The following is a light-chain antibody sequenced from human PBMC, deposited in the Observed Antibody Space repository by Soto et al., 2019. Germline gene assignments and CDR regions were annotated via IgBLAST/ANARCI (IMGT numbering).Light chain of an antibody. V-gene: IGLV2-14*01. CDR2: DVY. Sequence: VLTQPASLAGSPGQSITISCAGTSSEVGRYTYVSWYQQHPGKAPKLIIYDVYNRPSGVSNRFSGSKSGNTASLTISGLQAEDEADYYCTSYTSTSTPYVFGGGTKVTVL. CDR1: SSEVGRYTY. J-gene: IGLJ1*01. CDR3: TSYTSTSTPYV.